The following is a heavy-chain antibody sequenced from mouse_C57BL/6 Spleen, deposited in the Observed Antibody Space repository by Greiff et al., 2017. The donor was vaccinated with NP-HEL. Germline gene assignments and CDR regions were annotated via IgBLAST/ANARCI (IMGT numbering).Heavy chain of an antibody. CDR1: GYSITSGYY. Sequence: EVKLMESGPGLVKPSQSLSLTCSVTGYSITSGYYWNWIRQFPGNKLEWMGYISYDGSNNYNPSLKNRISITRDTSKNQFFLKLNSVTTEDTATYYCATIYDGYYQAWFAYWGQGTLVTVSA. CDR2: ISYDGSN. CDR3: ATIYDGYYQAWFAY. V-gene: IGHV3-6*01. J-gene: IGHJ3*01. D-gene: IGHD2-3*01.